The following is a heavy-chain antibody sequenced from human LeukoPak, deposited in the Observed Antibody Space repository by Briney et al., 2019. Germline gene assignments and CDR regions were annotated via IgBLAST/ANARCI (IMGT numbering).Heavy chain of an antibody. CDR3: ARDRDRMVGYSIATEPFDY. Sequence: ASVKVSCKASGYTFTSYDINWVRQATGQGLEWMGWMYPNSGNTGYAQKFQGRVTMTRNTSISTAYMELSSLRSEDTAVYYCARDRDRMVGYSIATEPFDYWGQGTLVTVSS. CDR1: GYTFTSYD. CDR2: MYPNSGNT. J-gene: IGHJ4*02. D-gene: IGHD5-18*01. V-gene: IGHV1-8*01.